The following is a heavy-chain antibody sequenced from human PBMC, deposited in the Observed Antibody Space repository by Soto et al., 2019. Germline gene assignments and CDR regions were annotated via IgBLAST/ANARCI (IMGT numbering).Heavy chain of an antibody. J-gene: IGHJ4*02. D-gene: IGHD2-21*01. CDR1: GFTFSTCA. CDR3: AKDPSDYGGNLRGSYFDY. CDR2: IGGSGGRT. Sequence: EVQLLESGGGLVQPGGSLRLSCAASGFTFSTCAMSWVRQAPGKGLEWVSSIGGSGGRTYQADSVKGRFTISRDDSKNTLYLQMNSLSAEDTAVYFCAKDPSDYGGNLRGSYFDYWGQGTLVTVSS. V-gene: IGHV3-23*01.